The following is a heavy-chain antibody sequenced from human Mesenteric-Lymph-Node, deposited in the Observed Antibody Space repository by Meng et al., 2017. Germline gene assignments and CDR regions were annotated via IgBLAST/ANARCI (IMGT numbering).Heavy chain of an antibody. Sequence: QAEVKQWGAALVSPAETLALTCAGYCRSCVGYDCGCILEPPGRILQWSGGINHSVNTKYSQSLKRRVTITVDASKNQCLRNLSTVVSSYTAVYYYSRISSGCDYFDYWGQGTLVTVSS. CDR1: CRSCVGYD. CDR3: SRISSGCDYFDY. J-gene: IGHJ4*02. CDR2: INHSVNT. D-gene: IGHD6-19*01. V-gene: IGHV4-34*01.